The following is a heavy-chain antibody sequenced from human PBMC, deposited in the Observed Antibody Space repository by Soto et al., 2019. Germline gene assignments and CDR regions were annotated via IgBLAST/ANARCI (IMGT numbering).Heavy chain of an antibody. D-gene: IGHD3-3*01. CDR2: ISYSGST. J-gene: IGHJ6*03. Sequence: PSETLSLTCTVSGGSLSNYYWSWIRQPPGKGLERIGYISYSGSTNYNPSLRSLVSISVDRSKNQFSLRLGSVTAADTAVYHCARTFWSGSRLDYHYMDVWGKGTTVTVSS. CDR1: GGSLSNYY. CDR3: ARTFWSGSRLDYHYMDV. V-gene: IGHV4-59*08.